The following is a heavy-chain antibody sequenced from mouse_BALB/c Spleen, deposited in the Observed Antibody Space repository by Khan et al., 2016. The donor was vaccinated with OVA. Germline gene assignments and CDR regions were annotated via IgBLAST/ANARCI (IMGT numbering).Heavy chain of an antibody. CDR2: INSNGGCT. CDR1: GFTFSSYG. J-gene: IGHJ2*01. CDR3: ASRARIIN. Sequence: EVQLQESGGGLVQPGGSLKLSCAASGFTFSSYGMSWVRQTPDKRLELVATINSNGGCTYYPDSVKGRFTSSRDNAKNTLYLQMSSLKSEDTAMYYWASRARIINWGQGTTLTVSS. V-gene: IGHV5-6-3*01. D-gene: IGHD3-3*01.